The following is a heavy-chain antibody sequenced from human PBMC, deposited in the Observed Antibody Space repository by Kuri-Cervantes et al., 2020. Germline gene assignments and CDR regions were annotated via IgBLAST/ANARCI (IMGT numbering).Heavy chain of an antibody. Sequence: GGSLRLSCAASGFTFSSYGMHWVRQAPGKGLEWVSRINSDGSSTSYADSVKGRFTISRDNAKNTLYLQMNSLRAEDTAVYYCARDRSLRGYSGRQAFDIWGQGTMVTVSS. D-gene: IGHD5-12*01. CDR1: GFTFSSYG. J-gene: IGHJ3*02. V-gene: IGHV3-74*01. CDR2: INSDGSST. CDR3: ARDRSLRGYSGRQAFDI.